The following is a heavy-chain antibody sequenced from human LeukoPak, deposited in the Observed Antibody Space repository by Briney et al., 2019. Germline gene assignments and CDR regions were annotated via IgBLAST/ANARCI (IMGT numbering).Heavy chain of an antibody. Sequence: GGSLRLSCAASGFTFSSYAMSWVRQAPGKGLEWVAAISGSAVRTYDADSVKGRSTICRDNSKNTLYLQLDSLRAEDPAVYYCAKDHGIQLWLDYYFDYWGQGTLVTVSS. J-gene: IGHJ4*02. V-gene: IGHV3-23*01. CDR2: ISGSAVRT. CDR3: AKDHGIQLWLDYYFDY. D-gene: IGHD5-18*01. CDR1: GFTFSSYA.